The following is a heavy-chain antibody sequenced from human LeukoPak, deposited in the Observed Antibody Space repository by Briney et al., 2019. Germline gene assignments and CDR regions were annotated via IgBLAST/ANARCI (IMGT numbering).Heavy chain of an antibody. CDR2: IYYSGST. V-gene: IGHV4-59*01. CDR1: GGSISSYY. D-gene: IGHD6-19*01. Sequence: SETLSLTCTVSGGSISSYYWSWIRQPPGKGLEWIGYIYYSGSTNYNPSLKSRVTISVDTSKNQFSLKLSSVTAADTSVYYCAGVPAEYGDSSGWYRGAFDLWGQGTMVTVSS. CDR3: AGVPAEYGDSSGWYRGAFDL. J-gene: IGHJ3*01.